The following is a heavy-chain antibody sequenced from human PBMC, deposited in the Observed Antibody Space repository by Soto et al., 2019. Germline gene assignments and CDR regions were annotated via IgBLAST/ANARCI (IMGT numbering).Heavy chain of an antibody. CDR3: ARRSISSSWFHDAFDI. J-gene: IGHJ3*02. CDR1: GYTFTGYY. V-gene: IGHV1-2*04. Sequence: ASVKVSCKASGYTFTGYYMHWVRQAPGQGLEWMGWINPNSGGTNYAQKFQGWVTMTRDTSISTAYMELSRLRSDDTAVYYCARRSISSSWFHDAFDIWGQGTMVTVSS. CDR2: INPNSGGT. D-gene: IGHD6-13*01.